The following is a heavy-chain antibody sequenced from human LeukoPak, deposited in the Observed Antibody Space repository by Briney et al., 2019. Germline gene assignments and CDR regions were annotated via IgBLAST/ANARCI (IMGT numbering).Heavy chain of an antibody. J-gene: IGHJ6*02. CDR1: GFTFDDYA. Sequence: GGSLRLSCAASGFTFDDYAKHWVRHAPGKGLEWVSGISGNSGSIGYADSVKGRFTMSRDNAKNSLYLQMNGLRAEDTALYYCAKDLTPSDYYYYYGMDVWGQGTTVTVSS. CDR3: AKDLTPSDYYYYYGMDV. CDR2: ISGNSGSI. V-gene: IGHV3-9*01. D-gene: IGHD2-21*02.